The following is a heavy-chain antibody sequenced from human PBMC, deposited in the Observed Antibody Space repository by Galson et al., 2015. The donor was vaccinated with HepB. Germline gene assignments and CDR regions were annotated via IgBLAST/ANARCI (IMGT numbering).Heavy chain of an antibody. J-gene: IGHJ4*02. D-gene: IGHD6-13*01. CDR1: GFTFSSYA. CDR2: ISGSGGST. CDR3: AKDRRRWQQLAYYFDY. V-gene: IGHV3-23*01. Sequence: SLRLSCAASGFTFSSYAMSWVRQAPGKGLEWVSAISGSGGSTYYADSVKGRFTISRDNSKNTLYLQMNSLRAEDTAVYYCAKDRRRWQQLAYYFDYWGQGTLVTVSS.